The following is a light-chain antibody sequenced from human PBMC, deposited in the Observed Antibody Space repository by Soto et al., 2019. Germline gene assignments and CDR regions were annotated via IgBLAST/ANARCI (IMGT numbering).Light chain of an antibody. J-gene: IGKJ5*01. Sequence: EIVLTQSPATLSLSPGERATLSCRASPSVTNYLSWDQQKPGQPPRLLIYGAFNRAAGIPARFSGSGSGTDFTLTISSLEPEDSAVYYCQQRNIWPPVTFGQGTRLEMK. CDR1: PSVTNY. CDR2: GAF. V-gene: IGKV3-11*01. CDR3: QQRNIWPPVT.